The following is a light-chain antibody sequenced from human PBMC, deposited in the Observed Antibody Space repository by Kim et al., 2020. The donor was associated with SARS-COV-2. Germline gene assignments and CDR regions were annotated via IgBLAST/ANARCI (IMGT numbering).Light chain of an antibody. CDR2: AAS. CDR3: QKYNSAPLT. Sequence: ASVRDRVTITCRASQGIRNFLAWYQQKPGKVPKLLIYAASTLQSGVPSRFSGSGSGTDFTLTISSLQPEDVATYYCQKYNSAPLTFGGGTKVDIK. CDR1: QGIRNF. V-gene: IGKV1-27*01. J-gene: IGKJ4*01.